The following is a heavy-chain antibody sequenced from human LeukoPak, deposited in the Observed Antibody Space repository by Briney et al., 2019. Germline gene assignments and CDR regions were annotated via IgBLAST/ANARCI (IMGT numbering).Heavy chain of an antibody. D-gene: IGHD3-22*01. CDR2: ISGSGGST. J-gene: IGHJ4*02. Sequence: GGSLRLSCAASGFTFSSYAMSWVRQAPGKGLEWVSAISGSGGSTYYADSVKGRFTISRDNSRNTLYLQMNSLRAEDTAVYYCAKGQYYYDSSGYYDYWGQGTLVTVSS. V-gene: IGHV3-23*01. CDR3: AKGQYYYDSSGYYDY. CDR1: GFTFSSYA.